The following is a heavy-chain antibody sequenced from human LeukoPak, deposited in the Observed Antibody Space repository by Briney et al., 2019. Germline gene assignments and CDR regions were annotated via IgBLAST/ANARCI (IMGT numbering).Heavy chain of an antibody. J-gene: IGHJ4*02. V-gene: IGHV3-7*01. D-gene: IGHD6-13*01. Sequence: PGGSLRLSCAASGFTFSSYWMSWVRQAPGKGLEWVANIKQDGSEKYYVDSVKGRFTISRDNSKNTLFLQMNSLRAEDTAVYYCARDSSSWSYYFDYWGQGTLVTVSS. CDR2: IKQDGSEK. CDR1: GFTFSSYW. CDR3: ARDSSSWSYYFDY.